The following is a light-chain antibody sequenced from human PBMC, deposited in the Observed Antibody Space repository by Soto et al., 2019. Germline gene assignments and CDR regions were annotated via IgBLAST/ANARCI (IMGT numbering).Light chain of an antibody. J-gene: IGLJ2*01. CDR1: SSDVGGYYKY. V-gene: IGLV2-14*01. CDR3: VSYRSSSIL. Sequence: QSVLTQPASVSGSPGQSITISCTGSSSDVGGYYKYVSWYQQHPGKAPKLMILEVSHRPSGVSNRFSGSKSGNTASLTISGLQAEDEAHYYCVSYRSSSILFGGGTQLTVL. CDR2: EVS.